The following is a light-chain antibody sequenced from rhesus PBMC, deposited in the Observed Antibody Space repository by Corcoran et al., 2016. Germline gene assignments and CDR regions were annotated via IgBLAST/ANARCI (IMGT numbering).Light chain of an antibody. Sequence: DIVMTQTPLSLPVTPGEPASISCRSSQSLLDSEDGNTYLDWYLQKPGQSPQLLLYEVSNRASGVPDRVSGSGSDTDFTLKISRVEAEDVGVYYCMQALEFPFTFGPGTKLDIK. CDR2: EVS. V-gene: IGKV2-104*02. CDR1: QSLLDSEDGNTY. J-gene: IGKJ3*01. CDR3: MQALEFPFT.